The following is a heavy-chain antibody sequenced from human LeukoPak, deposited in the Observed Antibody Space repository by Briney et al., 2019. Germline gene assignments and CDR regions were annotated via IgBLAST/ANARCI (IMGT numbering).Heavy chain of an antibody. CDR3: ARAWYQLLYYWFDP. CDR2: IYHSGST. CDR1: GGSISSYY. J-gene: IGHJ5*02. Sequence: SETLSLTCTVSGGSISSYYWSWIRQPPGKGLEWIGYIYHSGSTYYNPSLKSRVTISVDRSKNQFSLKLSSVTAADTAVYYCARAWYQLLYYWFDPWGQGTLVTVSS. D-gene: IGHD2-2*02. V-gene: IGHV4-59*12.